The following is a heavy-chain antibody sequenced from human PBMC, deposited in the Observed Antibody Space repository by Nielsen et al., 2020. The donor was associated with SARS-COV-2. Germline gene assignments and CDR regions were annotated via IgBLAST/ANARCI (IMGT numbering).Heavy chain of an antibody. D-gene: IGHD2-8*01. Sequence: ASVKVSCKASGYSFTSHYIVWVRRAPGQGPEWLGIINPSDGNVKYAQKLQGRVTLTSDTSTTTIYMEVSDLTSEDTAVYYCARSSEVRNRYCSSGVCRGIFYHMDVWGRGTTVTVSS. J-gene: IGHJ6*03. CDR2: INPSDGNV. CDR1: GYSFTSHY. CDR3: ARSSEVRNRYCSSGVCRGIFYHMDV. V-gene: IGHV1-46*04.